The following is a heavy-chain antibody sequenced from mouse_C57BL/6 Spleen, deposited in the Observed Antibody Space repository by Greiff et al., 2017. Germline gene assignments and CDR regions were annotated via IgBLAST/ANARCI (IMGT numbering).Heavy chain of an antibody. CDR1: GYTFTGYW. Sequence: QVQLKQSGAELMKPGASVKLSCKATGYTFTGYWIDWVKQRPGHGLEWIGEILPGSGSTNYNEKFKGKATFTADTSSNTAYMQRSSLTTEDSAVYYCARLKQRGYLDYWGQGTTLTVSS. CDR3: ARLKQRGYLDY. J-gene: IGHJ2*01. V-gene: IGHV1-9*01. D-gene: IGHD6-1*01. CDR2: ILPGSGST.